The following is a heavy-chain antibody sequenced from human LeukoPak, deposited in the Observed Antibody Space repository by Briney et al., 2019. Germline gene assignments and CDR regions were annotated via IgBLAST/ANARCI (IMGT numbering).Heavy chain of an antibody. V-gene: IGHV3-74*01. CDR2: INHDGSST. Sequence: GGSLRLSCAASGFTFSNYWMHWVRQAPGKGLVWVSHINHDGSSTTYADSVKGRFTISRDNAKNTLYLQMNSLRAEDTAVYYCAKDQGHYYGSGTYYYWGQGTLVTVSS. CDR3: AKDQGHYYGSGTYYY. J-gene: IGHJ4*02. D-gene: IGHD3-10*01. CDR1: GFTFSNYW.